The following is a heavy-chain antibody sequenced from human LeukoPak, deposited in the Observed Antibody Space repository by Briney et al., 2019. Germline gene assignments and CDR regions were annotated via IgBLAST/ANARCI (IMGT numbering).Heavy chain of an antibody. CDR2: IDPSDSYT. V-gene: IGHV5-10-1*01. CDR3: ARRGYSGYDPVDY. CDR1: GYNFTTHW. D-gene: IGHD5-12*01. Sequence: GESLKISCKGSGYNFTTHWINKVRQMPGKGLEWMGRIDPSDSYTNYSPSFQGHVTISADKSISTAYLQWSSLKASDTAMYYCARRGYSGYDPVDYWGQGTLVTVSS. J-gene: IGHJ4*02.